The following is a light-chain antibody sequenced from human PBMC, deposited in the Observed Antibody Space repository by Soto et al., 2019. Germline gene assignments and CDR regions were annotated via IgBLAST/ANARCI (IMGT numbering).Light chain of an antibody. J-gene: IGLJ1*01. CDR1: SSNIGGNS. CDR2: YDN. Sequence: QTVLTQPPSVSAAPGQKVTISCSGSSSNIGGNSVSWYEQLPGTPPKLIVYYDNTRPTGIPDRFSGSKAGTSATLGIIGLQNVDEDDYYCGSWDSRLSAYVFGTGTKVTVL. V-gene: IGLV1-51*01. CDR3: GSWDSRLSAYV.